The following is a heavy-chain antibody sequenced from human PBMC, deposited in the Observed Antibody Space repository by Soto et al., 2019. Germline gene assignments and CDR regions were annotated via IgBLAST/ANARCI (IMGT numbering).Heavy chain of an antibody. Sequence: PGGSLRLSCAASGFTFSSYSMNWVRQAPGKGLEWVSSISSSSSYIYYADSVKGRFTISRDNAKNSLYLQMNSLRAEDTAVYYCARMGTRYSSSAGYYYYGMDVWGQGTTVTVSS. CDR2: ISSSSSYI. CDR1: GFTFSSYS. CDR3: ARMGTRYSSSAGYYYYGMDV. J-gene: IGHJ6*02. V-gene: IGHV3-21*01. D-gene: IGHD6-6*01.